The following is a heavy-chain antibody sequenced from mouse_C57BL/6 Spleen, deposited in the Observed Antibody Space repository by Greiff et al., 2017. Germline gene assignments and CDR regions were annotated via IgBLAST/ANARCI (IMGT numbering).Heavy chain of an antibody. V-gene: IGHV1-59*01. J-gene: IGHJ4*01. CDR3: ARRSNYGDAMDY. D-gene: IGHD2-5*01. CDR2: IDPSDSYT. CDR1: GYTFTSYW. Sequence: QVQLQQPGAELVRPGTSVKLSCKASGYTFTSYWMHWVKQRPGQGLEWIGVIDPSDSYTNYNQKFKGKATLTVDTSSSTAYMQLSSLTSEDSAVYYCARRSNYGDAMDYWGQGTSVTVSS.